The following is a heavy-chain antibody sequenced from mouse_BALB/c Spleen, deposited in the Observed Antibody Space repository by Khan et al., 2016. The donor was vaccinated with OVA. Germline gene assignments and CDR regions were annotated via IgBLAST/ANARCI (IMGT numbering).Heavy chain of an antibody. CDR1: GYTFSNYW. J-gene: IGHJ4*01. CDR3: SREVRLHYYAMDY. CDR2: IYPSDSYT. Sequence: VQLQQPGTELVRPGASVKLSCKASGYTFSNYWINWVKQRPGQGLEWIGNIYPSDSYTNYNQNFKDKATLTVDKSSSTAYMQLSSPTSEDSAVCYCSREVRLHYYAMDYWGQGTSVTVSS. V-gene: IGHV1-69*02.